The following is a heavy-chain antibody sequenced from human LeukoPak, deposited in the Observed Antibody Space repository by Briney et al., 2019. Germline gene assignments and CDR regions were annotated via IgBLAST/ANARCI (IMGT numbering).Heavy chain of an antibody. CDR1: GFSFSSYD. CDR3: ARAVAGTDEIDS. Sequence: GGSLRLSCAGSGFSFSSYDMLWVRQAIGEGLEWVSAIGSGGDTYYAGSVKGRFTISRESAKNSFYLQMNSLSAGDTAVYFCARAVAGTDEIDSWGQGTLVTVSS. J-gene: IGHJ4*02. D-gene: IGHD6-19*01. V-gene: IGHV3-13*01. CDR2: IGSGGDT.